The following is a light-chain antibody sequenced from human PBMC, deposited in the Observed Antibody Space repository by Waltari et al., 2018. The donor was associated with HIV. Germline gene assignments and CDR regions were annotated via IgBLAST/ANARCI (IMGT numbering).Light chain of an antibody. V-gene: IGKV3-15*01. CDR3: QQYNKWPPIT. CDR1: QSISSD. J-gene: IGKJ4*01. CDR2: GAS. Sequence: EIVMTQSPVTLSMSPGERATLSCTARQSISSDLAWYQQKPGQAPRLLIYGASTRATGIPARFSGSGSGTEFTLTISSLQSEDFAVYYCQQYNKWPPITFGGGTKVEIK.